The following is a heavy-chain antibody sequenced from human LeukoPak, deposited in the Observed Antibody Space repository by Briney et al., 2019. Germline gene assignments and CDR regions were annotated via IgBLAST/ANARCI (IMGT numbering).Heavy chain of an antibody. V-gene: IGHV4-59*01. CDR3: GRWGYFDSGNYFVVDY. D-gene: IGHD3-22*01. CDR1: GDSIRSYY. Sequence: SETLSLTCIVSGDSIRSYYWNWIRQAPGKALEWIGHIHNNGDIAYNFSLKSRVTISMDTSKNQFSLKLSSVTAADTAVYYCGRWGYFDSGNYFVVDYWGREPWSPSPQ. CDR2: IHNNGDI. J-gene: IGHJ4*02.